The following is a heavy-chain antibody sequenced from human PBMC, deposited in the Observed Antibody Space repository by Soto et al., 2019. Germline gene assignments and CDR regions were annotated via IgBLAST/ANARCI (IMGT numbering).Heavy chain of an antibody. CDR2: IKQDGSEK. Sequence: QTGGSLRLSCAASGFTFGGSWMTWVRQAPGKGLEWVANIKQDGSEKYYGDSVRGRFTITRDNAKNSLYLQMKSLRADDTAVYYCARMFGRTLYFDYWGQGTLVTVSS. CDR3: ARMFGRTLYFDY. J-gene: IGHJ4*02. V-gene: IGHV3-7*05. D-gene: IGHD3-10*02. CDR1: GFTFGGSW.